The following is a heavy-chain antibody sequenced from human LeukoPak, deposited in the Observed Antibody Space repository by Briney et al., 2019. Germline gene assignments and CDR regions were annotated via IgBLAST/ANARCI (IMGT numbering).Heavy chain of an antibody. Sequence: GGSLRLSCAASGLTLNSYLMSWVRQAPGRGLEWVANIKKDGSEESYLDSVKGRVTVSRDNAKNSLFLQLNSLRGEDTAGYYCARSNPSRSALVLWGEGTMVTISS. CDR1: GLTLNSYL. CDR3: ARSNPSRSALVL. V-gene: IGHV3-7*01. J-gene: IGHJ3*01. D-gene: IGHD4-11*01. CDR2: IKKDGSEE.